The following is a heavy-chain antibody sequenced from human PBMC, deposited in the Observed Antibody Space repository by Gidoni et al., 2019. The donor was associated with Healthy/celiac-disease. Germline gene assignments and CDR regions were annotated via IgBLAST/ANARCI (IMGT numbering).Heavy chain of an antibody. CDR3: ARERYYYDSSGYYLGKPYLDY. CDR1: GFTFSSYG. D-gene: IGHD3-22*01. CDR2: IWYDGSNK. J-gene: IGHJ4*02. V-gene: IGHV3-33*01. Sequence: QVQLVESGGGVVQPGRSLRLSCAASGFTFSSYGMPWVRQAPGKGLEWVAVIWYDGSNKYYADSVKGRFTISRDNSKNTLYLQMNSLRAEDTAVYYCARERYYYDSSGYYLGKPYLDYWGQGTLVTVSS.